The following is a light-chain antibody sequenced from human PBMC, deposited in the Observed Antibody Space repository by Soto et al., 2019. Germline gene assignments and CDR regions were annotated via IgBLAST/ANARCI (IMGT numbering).Light chain of an antibody. CDR3: QQYYDWPIT. CDR1: QSVSSY. Sequence: EIVMTQSPATLSVSPGERATLSCRASQSVSSYLAWYQQKPGQAPRLLIYDASNRATGIPARCSGSGSGTEFTLTISSLHSEDFAVYYCQQYYDWPITFGQGTRLEI. V-gene: IGKV3D-15*01. CDR2: DAS. J-gene: IGKJ5*01.